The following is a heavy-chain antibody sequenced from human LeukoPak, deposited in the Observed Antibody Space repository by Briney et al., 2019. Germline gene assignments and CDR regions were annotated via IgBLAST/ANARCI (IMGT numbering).Heavy chain of an antibody. Sequence: SETLSLTCTVPGGSISSSNWWSWVRPPPGKGLEWIREIYHSGSTNYNPSLQSRVTISVDKSKNQFSLKLSSVTAADTAVYYCARGRGYSSGWYRTSFDYWGQGTLVTVSS. V-gene: IGHV4-4*02. J-gene: IGHJ4*02. CDR3: ARGRGYSSGWYRTSFDY. CDR1: GGSISSSNW. CDR2: IYHSGST. D-gene: IGHD6-19*01.